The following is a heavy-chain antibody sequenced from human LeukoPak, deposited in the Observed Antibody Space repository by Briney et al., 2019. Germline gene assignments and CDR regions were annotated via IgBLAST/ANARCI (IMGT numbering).Heavy chain of an antibody. CDR3: ARVWRGSSGY. CDR1: GGSFSGYY. CDR2: INHSGST. J-gene: IGHJ4*02. Sequence: PSETLSLTCAVYGGSFSGYYWSWIRQPPGKGLEWIGEINHSGSTNYNPSLRSRVTISVDTSKNQFSLKLSSVTAADTAVYYCARVWRGSSGYWGQGTLVTVSS. D-gene: IGHD6-6*01. V-gene: IGHV4-34*01.